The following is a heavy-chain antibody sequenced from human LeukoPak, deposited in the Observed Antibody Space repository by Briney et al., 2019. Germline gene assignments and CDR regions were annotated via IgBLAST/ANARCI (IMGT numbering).Heavy chain of an antibody. CDR3: ARETPYCGGDCYPPFYYGMDV. J-gene: IGHJ6*04. CDR2: IWYDGSNK. Sequence: GGSLRLSCAASGFTFSSYGMHWVRQAPGKGLEWVAVIWYDGSNKYYADSVKGRFTISRDNSKNTLYLQMNSLRAEDTAVYYCARETPYCGGDCYPPFYYGMDVWGKGTTVTVSS. V-gene: IGHV3-33*01. CDR1: GFTFSSYG. D-gene: IGHD2-21*02.